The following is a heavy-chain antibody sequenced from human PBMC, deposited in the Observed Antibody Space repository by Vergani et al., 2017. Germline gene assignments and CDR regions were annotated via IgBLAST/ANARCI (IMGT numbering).Heavy chain of an antibody. D-gene: IGHD3-22*01. V-gene: IGHV3-21*01. CDR1: GFTFSSYS. Sequence: EVQLVESGGGLVKPGGSLRLSCAASGFTFSSYSMNWVRQAPGKGLEWVSSISSSSSYIYYADSVKGRFTISRDNAKNSLYLQMNSLRAEDTSVYYCARVFKTTSGYSPPYYYYYMDVWGKGTTVTVSS. CDR2: ISSSSSYI. CDR3: ARVFKTTSGYSPPYYYYYMDV. J-gene: IGHJ6*03.